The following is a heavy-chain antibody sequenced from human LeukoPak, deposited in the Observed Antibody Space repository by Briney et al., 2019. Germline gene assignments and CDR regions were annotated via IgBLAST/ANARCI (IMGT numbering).Heavy chain of an antibody. Sequence: PGRSLRLSCAASGFTFDDNAMHWVRHAPGKGLEWVSGISWNSGSIGYADSVKGRFTISRDNDKNSLYLQMNSLRAEDTAVYYCARDHSAAAGTGTNYYYYYMDVWGKGTTVTISS. J-gene: IGHJ6*03. CDR3: ARDHSAAAGTGTNYYYYYMDV. CDR1: GFTFDDNA. CDR2: ISWNSGSI. V-gene: IGHV3-9*01. D-gene: IGHD6-13*01.